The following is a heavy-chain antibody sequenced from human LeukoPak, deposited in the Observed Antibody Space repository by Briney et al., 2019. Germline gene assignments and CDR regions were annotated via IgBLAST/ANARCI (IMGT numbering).Heavy chain of an antibody. CDR1: GFTFSSYA. J-gene: IGHJ4*02. Sequence: PGGSLRLSCAASGFTFSSYAMHWVRQAPGQGLEWMGIINPSGGSTSYAQKFQGRVTMTRDMSTSTVYMELSSLRSEDTAVYYCARGPLPTTVTTNPFDYWGQGTLVTVSS. V-gene: IGHV1-46*01. CDR3: ARGPLPTTVTTNPFDY. D-gene: IGHD4-17*01. CDR2: INPSGGST.